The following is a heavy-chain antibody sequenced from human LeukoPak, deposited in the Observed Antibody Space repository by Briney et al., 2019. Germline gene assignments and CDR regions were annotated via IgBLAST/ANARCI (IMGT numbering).Heavy chain of an antibody. Sequence: PGGSLRLSCAASGFTFSSYAMSWVRQAPGKGLEWVSAISGSGGSTYYADSVKGRFTISRDNSKNTLYLQMNSLRAEDTAVYHCAKEGFYCSGGSCYPDYWGQGTLVTVSS. D-gene: IGHD2-15*01. J-gene: IGHJ4*02. V-gene: IGHV3-23*01. CDR2: ISGSGGST. CDR3: AKEGFYCSGGSCYPDY. CDR1: GFTFSSYA.